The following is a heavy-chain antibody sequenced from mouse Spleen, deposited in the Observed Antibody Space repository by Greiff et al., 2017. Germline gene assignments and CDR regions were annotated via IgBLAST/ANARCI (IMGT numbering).Heavy chain of an antibody. D-gene: IGHD2-4*01. CDR1: GFTFSDYY. CDR2: ISDGGSYT. V-gene: IGHV5-4*02. J-gene: IGHJ2*01. Sequence: EVHLVESGGGLVKPGGSLKLSCAASGFTFSDYYMYWVRQTPEKRLEWVATISDGGSYTYYPDSVKGRFTISRDNAKNNLYLQMSSLKSEDTAMYYCARASSTMIPYFDYWGQGTTLTVSS. CDR3: ARASSTMIPYFDY.